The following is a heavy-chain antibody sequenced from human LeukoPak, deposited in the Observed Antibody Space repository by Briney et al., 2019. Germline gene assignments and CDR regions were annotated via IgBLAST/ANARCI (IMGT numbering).Heavy chain of an antibody. CDR1: GFTLSSYE. V-gene: IGHV3-48*03. D-gene: IGHD3-22*01. CDR3: ARGDYYDSSGYFGY. J-gene: IGHJ4*02. CDR2: ISSSGSTI. Sequence: SGGSLRLSCAACGFTLSSYEMKGVRQAPGKGGEWVSYISSSGSTIYYADSVKGRFTISRDNAKNSLYLQMNSLRAEDTAVYYCARGDYYDSSGYFGYWGQGTLVTVSS.